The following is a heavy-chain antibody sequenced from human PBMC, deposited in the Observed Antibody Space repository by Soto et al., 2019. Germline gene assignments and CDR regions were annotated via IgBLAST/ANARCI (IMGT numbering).Heavy chain of an antibody. CDR2: IWYDGSNK. Sequence: QVQLVESGGGVVQPGRSLRLSCAASGFTFTSYGMHWVRQAPGKGLEWVAVIWYDGSNKYYADSVKGRFTISRDNSKNTLYLDMNSLRAEDTAVYYCARDREPSYYYYMDVWGKGTTVTVSS. V-gene: IGHV3-33*01. J-gene: IGHJ6*03. D-gene: IGHD1-1*01. CDR3: ARDREPSYYYYMDV. CDR1: GFTFTSYG.